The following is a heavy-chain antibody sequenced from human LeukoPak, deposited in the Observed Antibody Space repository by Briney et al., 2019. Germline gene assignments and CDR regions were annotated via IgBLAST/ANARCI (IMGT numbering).Heavy chain of an antibody. D-gene: IGHD5-24*01. J-gene: IGHJ4*02. Sequence: ASVKVSFKASGDSFSIYSISWVRQAPGQGLEWMGRIIPTLGIANYAQKFQGRVTITADRSTSTAYMELSSLRSEDTAVYYCAREPSRDGYTLYYFDFWGQGTLVTVSS. V-gene: IGHV1-69*04. CDR1: GDSFSIYS. CDR3: AREPSRDGYTLYYFDF. CDR2: IIPTLGIA.